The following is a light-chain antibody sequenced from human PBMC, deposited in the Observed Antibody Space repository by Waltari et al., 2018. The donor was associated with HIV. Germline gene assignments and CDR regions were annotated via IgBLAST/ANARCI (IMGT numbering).Light chain of an antibody. CDR2: DGD. V-gene: IGLV2-14*03. J-gene: IGLJ3*02. CDR1: DRDLGPSNF. CDR3: ASFTGDDTLL. Sequence: SAVTQPASVSGPPGQSIPISCTGGDRDLGPSNFVSWYQQHPGRVPRLNLYDGDSRAPVISDRFSGARSGPTASLNISRLRAEDEADYYCASFTGDDTLLFGGGTKVTVL.